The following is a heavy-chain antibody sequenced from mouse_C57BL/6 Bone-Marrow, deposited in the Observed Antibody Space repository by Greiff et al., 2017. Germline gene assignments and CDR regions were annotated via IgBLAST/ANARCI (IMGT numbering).Heavy chain of an antibody. D-gene: IGHD1-1*01. CDR1: GYTFTSYG. Sequence: QVQLKESGAELARPGASVKLSCKASGYTFTSYGISWVKQRTGQGLEWIGEIYPRSGNTYYNEKFKGKATLTADKSSSTAYMELRSLTSEDSAVYFCARDYYVCMDYWGQGTSVTVSS. CDR3: ARDYYVCMDY. CDR2: IYPRSGNT. V-gene: IGHV1-81*01. J-gene: IGHJ4*01.